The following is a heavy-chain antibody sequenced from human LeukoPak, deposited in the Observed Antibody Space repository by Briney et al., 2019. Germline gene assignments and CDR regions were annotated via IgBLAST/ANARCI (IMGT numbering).Heavy chain of an antibody. CDR1: RFTVSSNY. CDR2: IYSGGST. CDR3: AREQLPGFDY. V-gene: IGHV3-66*01. J-gene: IGHJ4*02. Sequence: GGSLRLSCAASRFTVSSNYMSWVRQAPGKGLEWVSVIYSGGSTYYADSVKGRFTISRDNSKNTLYLQMNSLRAEDTAVYYCAREQLPGFDYWGQGTLVTVSS. D-gene: IGHD4-23*01.